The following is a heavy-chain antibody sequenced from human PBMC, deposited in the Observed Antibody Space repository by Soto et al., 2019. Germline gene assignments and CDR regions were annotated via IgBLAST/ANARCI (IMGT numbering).Heavy chain of an antibody. CDR1: GGSISSSSYY. CDR3: ATVWFGESQH. V-gene: IGHV4-39*01. Sequence: QLQLQESGPGLVKPSETLSLTCTVSGGSISSSSYYWGWIRQPPGKGLEWIGSIYYSGSTYYNPSPKSRFTISVDTSKTQSSLPLSSVTAADTAVYDCATVWFGESQHWGQGTLVTVSS. D-gene: IGHD3-10*01. J-gene: IGHJ1*01. CDR2: IYYSGST.